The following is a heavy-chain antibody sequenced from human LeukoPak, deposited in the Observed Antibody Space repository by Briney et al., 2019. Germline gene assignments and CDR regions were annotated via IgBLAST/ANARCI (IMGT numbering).Heavy chain of an antibody. Sequence: GGSLRLSCAVSGFTFHSYSMNWVRQAPGKGLEWVSSISSGSIYIYYADSVKGRFTIFRDDAKNSLYLQMNSLRAEDTAMYYCASAFDWLTYEWGQGTLVTVSS. CDR3: ASAFDWLTYE. D-gene: IGHD3-22*01. CDR1: GFTFHSYS. CDR2: ISSGSIYI. V-gene: IGHV3-21*01. J-gene: IGHJ1*01.